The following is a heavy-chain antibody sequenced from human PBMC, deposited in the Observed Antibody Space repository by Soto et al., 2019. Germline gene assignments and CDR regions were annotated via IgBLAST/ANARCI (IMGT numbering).Heavy chain of an antibody. J-gene: IGHJ4*02. Sequence: SETLSLTCAVSGGSISSSNWWSWGRQPAGKGLEWIGEIYHSGSTNYNPSLKSRVTISVDKSKNQFSLKLSSVTAADTAVYYCAKTRGITGTLYYFDYWGQGTLVTVS. D-gene: IGHD1-20*01. V-gene: IGHV4-4*02. CDR1: GGSISSSNW. CDR3: AKTRGITGTLYYFDY. CDR2: IYHSGST.